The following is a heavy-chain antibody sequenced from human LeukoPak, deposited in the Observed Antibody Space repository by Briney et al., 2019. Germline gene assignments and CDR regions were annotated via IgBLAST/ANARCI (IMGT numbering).Heavy chain of an antibody. Sequence: GGTLRLSCAASGFTFSSYGMSWVRQAPGKGLEWVSAISGSGGSTYYADSVKGRFTISRDNSKNTLYLQMNSLGADDTALYYCVRHSSRSYSLNWFDPWGQGTLVTVSS. V-gene: IGHV3-23*01. CDR2: ISGSGGST. CDR3: VRHSSRSYSLNWFDP. D-gene: IGHD3-10*01. J-gene: IGHJ5*02. CDR1: GFTFSSYG.